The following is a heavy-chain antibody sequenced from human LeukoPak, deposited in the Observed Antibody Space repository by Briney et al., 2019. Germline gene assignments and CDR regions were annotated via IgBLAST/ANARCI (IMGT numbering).Heavy chain of an antibody. CDR2: IIPIFGTA. Sequence: SVKVSCKASGGTFSSYAISWVRQAPGQGLEWMGGIIPIFGTANYAQKFQGRVTITTDESTSTAYMELSSLRSEDTAVYYCARSRQGYYYMDVWGKGTTVTVSS. J-gene: IGHJ6*03. V-gene: IGHV1-69*05. CDR3: ARSRQGYYYMDV. CDR1: GGTFSSYA.